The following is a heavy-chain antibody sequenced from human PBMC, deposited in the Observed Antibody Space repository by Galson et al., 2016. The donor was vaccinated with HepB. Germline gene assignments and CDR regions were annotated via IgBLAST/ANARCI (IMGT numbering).Heavy chain of an antibody. CDR2: ISAASGNT. J-gene: IGHJ6*02. D-gene: IGHD3-16*02. V-gene: IGHV1-3*01. Sequence: SVKASCKASGYTFSTYDMHWVRQSPGQRLEWMGYISAASGNTKYSQSFQGRVTLTRDTSATTHYMELTSLTSEDTAVYYCARGLIGNMDVWGQGTTVAVSS. CDR3: ARGLIGNMDV. CDR1: GYTFSTYD.